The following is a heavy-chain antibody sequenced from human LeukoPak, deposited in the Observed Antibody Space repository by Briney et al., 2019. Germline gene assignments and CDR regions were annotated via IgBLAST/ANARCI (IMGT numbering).Heavy chain of an antibody. D-gene: IGHD3-10*01. Sequence: ASVKVSCKASGYSFTSYYMQWLRQAPGQGLEWMGIIDPSGGSTGYAPKFQGRVIMTRDTSTSTVYMDLSSLRYDDTAMYFCARESFSGSGGLNWFAPWGQGTLVTVSA. V-gene: IGHV1-46*01. J-gene: IGHJ5*02. CDR2: IDPSGGST. CDR1: GYSFTSYY. CDR3: ARESFSGSGGLNWFAP.